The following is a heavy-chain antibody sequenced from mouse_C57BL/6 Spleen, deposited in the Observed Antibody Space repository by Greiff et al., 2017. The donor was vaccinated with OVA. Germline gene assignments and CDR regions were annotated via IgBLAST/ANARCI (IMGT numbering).Heavy chain of an antibody. CDR2: IYPGDGDT. CDR1: GYAFSSSW. Sequence: VQLQQSGPELVKPGDSVKISCKASGYAFSSSWMNWVKQRPGKGLEWIGRIYPGDGDTTYNGKFKGKATLTADKSSSTAYMQLSSLTAEDSAVYFSAKSWEGFDYWGQGTTLTVSS. V-gene: IGHV1-82*01. J-gene: IGHJ2*01. D-gene: IGHD4-1*01. CDR3: AKSWEGFDY.